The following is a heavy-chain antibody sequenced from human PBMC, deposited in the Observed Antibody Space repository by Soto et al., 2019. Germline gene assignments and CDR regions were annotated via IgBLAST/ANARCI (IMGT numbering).Heavy chain of an antibody. CDR2: IYWDDDK. CDR3: AHRRGSGWYTRIMYGMDV. CDR1: GFSLSTSGVG. D-gene: IGHD6-19*01. J-gene: IGHJ6*02. V-gene: IGHV2-5*02. Sequence: QITLKESGPTLVKPTQTLTLTCTFSGFSLSTSGVGVGWIRQPPGKALEWLALIYWDDDKRYSPSLKSRLTITKDTSKNPVVLTMTNMDPVDTATDYCAHRRGSGWYTRIMYGMDVWGQGTTVTVSS.